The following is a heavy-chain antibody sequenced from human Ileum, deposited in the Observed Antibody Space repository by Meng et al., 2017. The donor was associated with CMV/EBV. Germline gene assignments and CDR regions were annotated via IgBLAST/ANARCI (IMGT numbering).Heavy chain of an antibody. CDR2: MWHTAAT. CDR1: GGSIRGVDYS. J-gene: IGHJ4*02. V-gene: IGHV4-30-2*01. CDR3: ARGSGYTYGYDY. D-gene: IGHD5-18*01. Sequence: CAISGGSIRGVDYSGTWLRQPRGKHLEWIVYMWHTAATYYTPSLKSRVTISVDRSKSQFSLNLSSVTAADTAVYYCARGSGYTYGYDYWGQGTLVTVSS.